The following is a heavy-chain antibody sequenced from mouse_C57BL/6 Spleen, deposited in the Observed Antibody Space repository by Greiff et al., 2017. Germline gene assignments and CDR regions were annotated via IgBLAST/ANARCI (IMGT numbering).Heavy chain of an antibody. D-gene: IGHD1-1*01. CDR3: ARGRDYSGGSPWYFDV. Sequence: VQLQQSGPELVKPGASVKISCKASGYTFTDYNMDWVKQSHGKSLEWIGDINPNNGGTIYNQKFKGKATLTVDKSSSTAYMELRSLTSEDTAVYYCARGRDYSGGSPWYFDVWGTGTTVTVSS. V-gene: IGHV1-18*01. CDR1: GYTFTDYN. CDR2: INPNNGGT. J-gene: IGHJ1*03.